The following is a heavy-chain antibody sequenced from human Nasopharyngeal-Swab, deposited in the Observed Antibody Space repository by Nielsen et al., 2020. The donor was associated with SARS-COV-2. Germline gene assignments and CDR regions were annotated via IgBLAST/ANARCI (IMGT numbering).Heavy chain of an antibody. CDR1: GYTFTSYG. V-gene: IGHV1-18*04. CDR3: ARGTEDYGDYDGEYYYGMDV. J-gene: IGHJ6*02. D-gene: IGHD4-17*01. Sequence: ASGKVSCKASGYTFTSYGISWVRQAPGQGLEWMGWISAYNGNTNYAQKLQGRVTMTTDTSTSTAYMELRSLRSDDTAVYYCARGTEDYGDYDGEYYYGMDVWGQGTTVTVSS. CDR2: ISAYNGNT.